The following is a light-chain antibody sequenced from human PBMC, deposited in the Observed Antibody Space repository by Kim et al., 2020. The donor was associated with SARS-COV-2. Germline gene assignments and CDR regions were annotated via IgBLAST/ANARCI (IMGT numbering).Light chain of an antibody. V-gene: IGLV1-44*01. J-gene: IGLJ2*01. CDR3: AAWDDSLNGVV. Sequence: QSVLTQPPSVSGTPGQRVTISCSGSTSNIGRTTVNWFQELPGTAAKLLIYGNNQRPSGVPDRFSGSKSGTSASLAISWLHSEDEADYYCAAWDDSLNGVVFGRGTQVTVL. CDR2: GNN. CDR1: TSNIGRTT.